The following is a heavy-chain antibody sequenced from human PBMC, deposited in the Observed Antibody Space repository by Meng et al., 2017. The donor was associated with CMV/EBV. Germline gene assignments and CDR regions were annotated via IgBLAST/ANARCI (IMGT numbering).Heavy chain of an antibody. Sequence: GESLKTPCAAPGFTFSSYSMNWVLQAPGKGLEWVSSISSSSSYIYYTDPVKGQFTISRDNAKNSLYLQMNSLRAEDTAVYYYAREGVPAAKTGYFDYWGQGTLVTVSS. CDR2: ISSSSSYI. D-gene: IGHD2-2*01. CDR1: GFTFSSYS. V-gene: IGHV3-21*01. CDR3: AREGVPAAKTGYFDY. J-gene: IGHJ4*02.